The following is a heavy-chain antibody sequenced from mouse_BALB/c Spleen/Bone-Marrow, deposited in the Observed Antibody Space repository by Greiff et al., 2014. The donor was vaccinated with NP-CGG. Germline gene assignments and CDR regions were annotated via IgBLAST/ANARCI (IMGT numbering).Heavy chain of an antibody. CDR2: INHSNGYT. Sequence: QVQLQQSGAELVKPGASVKLSCKASGYTFTSYYMYWVKQRPGQGLEWIGEINHSNGYTNFNEKFKSKATLTVDKSSSTSYMQLSSRTSEDSADYYCTREGASGGQGPLVPVSA. CDR1: GYTFTSYY. CDR3: TREGAS. V-gene: IGHV1S81*02. J-gene: IGHJ3*01.